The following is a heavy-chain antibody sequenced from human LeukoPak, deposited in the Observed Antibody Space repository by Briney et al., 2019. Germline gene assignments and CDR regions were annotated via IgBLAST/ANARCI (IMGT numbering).Heavy chain of an antibody. CDR3: ARGGQGDGYSADEAFDF. V-gene: IGHV6-1*01. D-gene: IGHD5-24*01. Sequence: SQTLSLTCAISGDSVSSNSTACNWIRQSPSRGLEWLGRTYYRSKWYNDYAVSVKSRMTINPDTSKNQFSLQLNSVTPEDTAVYYCARGGQGDGYSADEAFDFWGQGTMVTVSS. J-gene: IGHJ3*01. CDR1: GDSVSSNSTA. CDR2: TYYRSKWYN.